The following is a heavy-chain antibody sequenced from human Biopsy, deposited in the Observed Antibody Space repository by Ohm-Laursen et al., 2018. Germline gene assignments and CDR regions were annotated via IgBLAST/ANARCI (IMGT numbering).Heavy chain of an antibody. Sequence: GASVKVSCKASGYTFAGYYLHWVRQAPGHGLEWMGWINPNSGNANYAQSFQGRLTVTRDTSISIAYMELTSLTFDDTAIYYCARVPAYPSIDGYYGLDLWGQGTTVIVSS. CDR1: GYTFAGYY. CDR2: INPNSGNA. D-gene: IGHD3-9*01. J-gene: IGHJ6*02. CDR3: ARVPAYPSIDGYYGLDL. V-gene: IGHV1-2*02.